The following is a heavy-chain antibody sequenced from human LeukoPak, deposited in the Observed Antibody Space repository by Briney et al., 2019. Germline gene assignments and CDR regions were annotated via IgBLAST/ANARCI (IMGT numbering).Heavy chain of an antibody. CDR3: ARGGYYYDSSGYYYGYWFDP. CDR2: INHSGST. CDR1: GGSFSGYY. J-gene: IGHJ5*02. V-gene: IGHV4-34*01. D-gene: IGHD3-22*01. Sequence: KSSETLSLTCAVYGGSFSGYYWSWIRQPPGKGLEWIGEINHSGSTNYNPSLKSRVTISVDTSKSQFSLKLSSVTAADTAVYYRARGGYYYDSSGYYYGYWFDPWGQGTLVTVSS.